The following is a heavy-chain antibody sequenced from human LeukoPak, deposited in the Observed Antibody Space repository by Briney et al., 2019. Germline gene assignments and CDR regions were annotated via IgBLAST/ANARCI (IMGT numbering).Heavy chain of an antibody. Sequence: GASVNVSFTASGGTFISYAISWVRQAPGQGREWMGRIIPILGIANYAQKFQGRVTITADKSTSTAYMELSSLRSEDTAVYYCAREGTANYYDSSGYYASDYWGQGTLVTVSS. D-gene: IGHD3-22*01. J-gene: IGHJ4*02. CDR3: AREGTANYYDSSGYYASDY. V-gene: IGHV1-69*04. CDR2: IIPILGIA. CDR1: GGTFISYA.